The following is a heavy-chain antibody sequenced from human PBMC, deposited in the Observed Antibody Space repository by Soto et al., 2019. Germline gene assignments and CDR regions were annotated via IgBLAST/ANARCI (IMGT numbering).Heavy chain of an antibody. J-gene: IGHJ4*02. CDR1: GYTFTSYY. D-gene: IGHD3-22*01. V-gene: IGHV1-46*01. Sequence: ASVKASCKASGYTFTSYYMHWVRQAPGQVLEWLGMINPSGGSTSYAQKFQGRVTMTRDTSTSTVYMELSSLRSEDTAVYYCARGTTYYYDSSGYYAFDYWGQGTLDAVSS. CDR3: ARGTTYYYDSSGYYAFDY. CDR2: INPSGGST.